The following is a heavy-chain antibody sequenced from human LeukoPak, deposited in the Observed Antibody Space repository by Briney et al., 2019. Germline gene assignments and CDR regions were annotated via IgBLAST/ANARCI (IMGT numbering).Heavy chain of an antibody. CDR3: AKAHDYGDHGPRGLYYFDY. CDR2: ISYDGSNK. V-gene: IGHV3-30-3*01. D-gene: IGHD4-17*01. Sequence: GRSLRLSCAASGFTFSSYAMPWVRQAPGKGLEWVAVISYDGSNKYYADSVKGRFTISRDNAKNSLYLQMNSLRAEDTALYYCAKAHDYGDHGPRGLYYFDYWGQGTLVTVSS. J-gene: IGHJ4*02. CDR1: GFTFSSYA.